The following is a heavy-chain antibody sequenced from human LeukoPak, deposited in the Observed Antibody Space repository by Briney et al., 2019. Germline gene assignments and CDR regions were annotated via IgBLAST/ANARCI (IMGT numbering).Heavy chain of an antibody. CDR3: ARRGYSSSWYVRLLKRINWFDP. CDR2: INHSGST. V-gene: IGHV4-34*01. Sequence: SETLSLTCAVYGGSFSGCYWSWIRQPPGKGLEWIGEINHSGSTNYNPSLKSRVTISVDTSKNQFSLKLSSVTAADTAVYYCARRGYSSSWYVRLLKRINWFDPWGRGTLVTVSS. D-gene: IGHD6-13*01. J-gene: IGHJ5*02. CDR1: GGSFSGCY.